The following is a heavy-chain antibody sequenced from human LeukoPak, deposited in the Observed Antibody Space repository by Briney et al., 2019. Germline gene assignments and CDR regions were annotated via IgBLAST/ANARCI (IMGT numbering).Heavy chain of an antibody. Sequence: GGSLRLSCAASGFTFSSYWMNWARQAPGKGLEWVASINHNGNVNYYVDSVKGRFTISRDDAKSSLYLQMNSLRAEDTAVYYCARRNAMDVWGQGTTVIVFS. CDR2: INHNGNVN. CDR3: ARRNAMDV. J-gene: IGHJ6*02. CDR1: GFTFSSYW. V-gene: IGHV3-7*03.